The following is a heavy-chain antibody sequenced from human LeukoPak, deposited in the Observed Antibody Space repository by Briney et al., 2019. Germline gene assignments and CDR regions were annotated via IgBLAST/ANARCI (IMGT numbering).Heavy chain of an antibody. CDR1: GFTFDDYA. J-gene: IGHJ3*01. V-gene: IGHV3-20*01. D-gene: IGHD3-10*01. CDR2: INWDGGSI. CDR3: ARVGLHAFDL. Sequence: GGSLRLSCAASGFTFDDYAMGWVRQAPGKGLEWVSGINWDGGSIGYADSVKGRFSISRDNAKKSLSLQMNSLRADDTALYHCARVGLHAFDLWGQGTMVTISS.